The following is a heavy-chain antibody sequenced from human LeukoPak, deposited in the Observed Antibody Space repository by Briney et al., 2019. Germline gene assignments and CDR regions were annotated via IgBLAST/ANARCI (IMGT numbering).Heavy chain of an antibody. CDR1: GFSVRSNY. V-gene: IGHV3-53*01. D-gene: IGHD4-11*01. CDR2: IYSGGHI. CDR3: ARDRTGQQLISRKEYYYMDV. J-gene: IGHJ6*03. Sequence: GGSLRLSCAASGFSVRSNYMSWVRQTPGKGLEWVSGIYSGGHIYYADSVKGRFTISRDHSKNTLYLQMNSLRAEDTAVYYCARDRTGQQLISRKEYYYMDVWGKGTTVTISS.